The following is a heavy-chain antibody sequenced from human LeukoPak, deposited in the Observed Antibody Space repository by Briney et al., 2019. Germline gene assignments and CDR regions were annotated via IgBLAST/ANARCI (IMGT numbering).Heavy chain of an antibody. CDR3: ARDGSPDSSGYYFDFDY. D-gene: IGHD3-22*01. J-gene: IGHJ4*02. CDR1: GYTFTSYY. Sequence: GASVKVSCKASGYTFTSYYLHWVRQAPGQGLEWMGIINPSGGSTSYAQQFQGRVTMTRDTSTSTVYMELSSLRSEDTAVYYCARDGSPDSSGYYFDFDYWGQGTLVTVSS. V-gene: IGHV1-46*01. CDR2: INPSGGST.